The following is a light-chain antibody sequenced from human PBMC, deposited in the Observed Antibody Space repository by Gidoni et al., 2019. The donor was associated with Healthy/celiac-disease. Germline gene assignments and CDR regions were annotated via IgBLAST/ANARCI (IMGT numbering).Light chain of an antibody. CDR2: AAY. CDR3: QKYNSAPLT. CDR1: QGISNY. V-gene: IGKV1-27*01. J-gene: IGKJ3*01. Sequence: DIQMTQSPTSLSASVGDRVHITCRANQGISNYLAWYQQKPGKVPKLLIYAAYTLQSGVPSRFSGSGSGTDFTLTISSVQPEDVATYYCQKYNSAPLTFGPGTKVDIK.